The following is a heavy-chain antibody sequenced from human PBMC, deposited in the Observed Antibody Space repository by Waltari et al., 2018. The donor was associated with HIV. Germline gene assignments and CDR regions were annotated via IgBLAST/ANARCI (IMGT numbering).Heavy chain of an antibody. CDR2: IKSKTQGETT. Sequence: EVQLVESGGGLVKPGGSLRLSCAASGFTFSNAWMSWVRQAPGKGLEWVGRIKSKTQGETTDYAAPGKGRFTISRDDSKNMLYLQMNSLKTEDTAVYYCTAVFDIWGQGTMVTVSS. V-gene: IGHV3-15*01. J-gene: IGHJ3*02. CDR1: GFTFSNAW. CDR3: TAVFDI.